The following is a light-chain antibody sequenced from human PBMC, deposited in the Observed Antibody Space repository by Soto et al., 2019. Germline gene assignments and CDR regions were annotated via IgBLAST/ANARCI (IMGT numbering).Light chain of an antibody. CDR1: QSVSSY. CDR2: DAS. J-gene: IGKJ5*01. CDR3: QQRSNWPSIT. Sequence: SPATLSLSPGERATLSCRASQSVSSYLAWYQQKPGQAPRLLIYDASNRATGIPARFSGSGSGTDFTLTINSLEPEDSAVYYCQQRSNWPSITFGQGTRLE. V-gene: IGKV3-11*01.